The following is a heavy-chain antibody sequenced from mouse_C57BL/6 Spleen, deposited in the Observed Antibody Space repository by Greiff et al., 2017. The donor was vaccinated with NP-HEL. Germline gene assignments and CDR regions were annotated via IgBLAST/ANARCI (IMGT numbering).Heavy chain of an antibody. D-gene: IGHD1-1*01. Sequence: VKLQQPGAELVKPGASVKMSCKASGYTFTSYWITWVKQRPGQGLEWIGDIYPGSGSTNYNEKFKSKATLTVDTSSSTAYMQLSSLTSEDSAVYYCARDTTVVEGYFDVWGTGTTVTVSS. J-gene: IGHJ1*03. CDR3: ARDTTVVEGYFDV. CDR1: GYTFTSYW. CDR2: IYPGSGST. V-gene: IGHV1-55*01.